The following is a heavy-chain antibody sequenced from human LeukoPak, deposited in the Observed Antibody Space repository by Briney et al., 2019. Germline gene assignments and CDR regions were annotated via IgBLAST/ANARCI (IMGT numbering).Heavy chain of an antibody. V-gene: IGHV3-23*01. CDR3: AKSVAIYFYYGLDV. Sequence: GGSLRLSCAASGFTFSSYAMSWVRQTPGKGLEWVSAISGSGSSTYYADSVKGRFTTSRDNSKNALFLQMNSLRAEDTAPYYCAKSVAIYFYYGLDVWGQGATVTVSS. CDR2: ISGSGSST. CDR1: GFTFSSYA. J-gene: IGHJ6*02. D-gene: IGHD3-3*01.